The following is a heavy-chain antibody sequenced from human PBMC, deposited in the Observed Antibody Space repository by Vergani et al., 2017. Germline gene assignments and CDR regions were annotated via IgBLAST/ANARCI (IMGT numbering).Heavy chain of an antibody. Sequence: VQLVESGGGVVQPGGSLRLSCAASGFTFSSYSMNWVRQAPGKGLEWVSSISSSSSYIYYADSVKGRFTISRDNAKNSLYLQMNSLRAEDTAVYYCTTVHGEYSGYDPGYYFDYWGQGTLVTVSS. J-gene: IGHJ4*02. CDR2: ISSSSSYI. CDR1: GFTFSSYS. CDR3: TTVHGEYSGYDPGYYFDY. D-gene: IGHD5-12*01. V-gene: IGHV3-21*01.